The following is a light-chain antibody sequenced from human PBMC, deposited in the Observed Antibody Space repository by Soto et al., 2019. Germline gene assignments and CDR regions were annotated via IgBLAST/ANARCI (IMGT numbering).Light chain of an antibody. CDR3: SSYTSSSIDYV. V-gene: IGLV2-14*01. CDR1: SSDVGGYNH. Sequence: QSALTQPASVSGSPGQSITISCTGTSSDVGGYNHVSRYQQHPGKAPKLMIYEVSNRPSGVSNRFSGSKSGNTASLTISGLQAEDEADYYCSSYTSSSIDYVFGTGTKVTVL. J-gene: IGLJ1*01. CDR2: EVS.